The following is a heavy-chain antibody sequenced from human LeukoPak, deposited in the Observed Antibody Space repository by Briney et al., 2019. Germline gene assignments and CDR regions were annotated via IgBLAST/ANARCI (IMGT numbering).Heavy chain of an antibody. V-gene: IGHV3-30*02. D-gene: IGHD3-10*01. CDR2: IRSDGSNK. Sequence: PGGSLRLSCEASRFTFSTYGMHWVRQAPGKGLEWVAFIRSDGSNKYYADSVKGRFTISRDNSKNTLYLQMNSLRPEDTAVYYCAKDYSKTSYYGSGTYYRPNWFDPWGQGTLVIVSS. CDR3: AKDYSKTSYYGSGTYYRPNWFDP. CDR1: RFTFSTYG. J-gene: IGHJ5*02.